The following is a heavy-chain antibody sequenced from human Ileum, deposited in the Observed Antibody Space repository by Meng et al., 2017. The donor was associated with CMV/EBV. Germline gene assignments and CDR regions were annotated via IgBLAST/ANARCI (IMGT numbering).Heavy chain of an antibody. CDR2: ITTDCRST. CDR3: AKGPWTDPHAFDI. Sequence: GGSLRLSCAASGLTFSSYAMSWVRQAPGKGLECVSIITTDCRSTYHADSVKGRFTISRDNSKNMLYLQMNSLRAEDTAVYYCAKGPWTDPHAFDIWGQGTMVTVSS. CDR1: GLTFSSYA. D-gene: IGHD1-1*01. J-gene: IGHJ3*02. V-gene: IGHV3-23*01.